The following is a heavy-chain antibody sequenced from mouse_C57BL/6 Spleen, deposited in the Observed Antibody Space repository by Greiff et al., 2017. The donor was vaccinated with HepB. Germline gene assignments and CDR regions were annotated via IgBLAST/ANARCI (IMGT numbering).Heavy chain of an antibody. D-gene: IGHD1-1*01. V-gene: IGHV1-50*01. CDR3: ARRTTVVAN. Sequence: VKLQQPGAELVKPGASVKLSCKASGYTFTSYWMQWVKQRPGQGLEWIGEIDPSDSYTNYNQKFKGKATLTVDTSSSTAYMQLSSLTSEDSAVYYCARRTTVVANWGQGTTLTVSS. J-gene: IGHJ2*01. CDR1: GYTFTSYW. CDR2: IDPSDSYT.